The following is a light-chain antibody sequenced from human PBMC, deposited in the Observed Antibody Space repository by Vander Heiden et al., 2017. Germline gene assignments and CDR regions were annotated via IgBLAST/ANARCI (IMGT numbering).Light chain of an antibody. CDR3: QQYDNLPLT. CDR2: DAS. V-gene: IGKV1-33*01. CDR1: QDISNY. Sequence: DIQMTQSPSSLSASVGDRVIITCQASQDISNYLNWYQQKPGKAPSLLIYDASNLETGVPSRFSGSGSGTDFTFTISSLQPEDIATYYCQQYDNLPLTFGGGTKVEIK. J-gene: IGKJ4*01.